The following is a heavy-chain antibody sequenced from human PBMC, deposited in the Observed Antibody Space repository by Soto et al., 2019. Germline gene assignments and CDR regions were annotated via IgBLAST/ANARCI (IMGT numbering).Heavy chain of an antibody. CDR1: GFTFSSYV. CDR3: VKDGIYCSPTSCYTSFDI. CDR2: ISSNGGST. J-gene: IGHJ3*02. D-gene: IGHD2-2*02. V-gene: IGHV3-64D*06. Sequence: PGGSLRLSCSASGFTFSSYVMHWVRQAPGKGLEYVSAISSNGGSTYYADSVKGRFTISRDNSKNTLYLQMSSLRAEDTAVYYCVKDGIYCSPTSCYTSFDIWGQGTMVTVSS.